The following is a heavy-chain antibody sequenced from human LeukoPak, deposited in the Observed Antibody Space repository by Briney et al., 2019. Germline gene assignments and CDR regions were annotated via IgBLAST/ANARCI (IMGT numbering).Heavy chain of an antibody. J-gene: IGHJ6*02. V-gene: IGHV1-69*04. Sequence: GSSVKVSCKASGGTFSSYAISWVRQAPGQGLEWMGRIIPILGIANYAQKFQGRVTITADKSTSTAYMELSSLRSEDTAVYYCASVWFGESQYYYYYYGMDVWGQGTTVTVSS. CDR3: ASVWFGESQYYYYYYGMDV. D-gene: IGHD3-10*01. CDR2: IIPILGIA. CDR1: GGTFSSYA.